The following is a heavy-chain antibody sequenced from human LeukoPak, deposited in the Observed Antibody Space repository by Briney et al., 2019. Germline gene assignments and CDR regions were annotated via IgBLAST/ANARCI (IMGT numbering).Heavy chain of an antibody. CDR1: GFTFSSYS. CDR3: ARGGPDHAFDV. CDR2: INSDGIGT. V-gene: IGHV3-74*01. Sequence: GGSLRLSCAASGFTFSSYSMNWVRQAPGKGLVWVSRINSDGIGTIYADSVKGRFTISRDNAKNTLYLLMNSLRAEDTAVYYCARGGPDHAFDVWGQGTMVTVSS. J-gene: IGHJ3*01.